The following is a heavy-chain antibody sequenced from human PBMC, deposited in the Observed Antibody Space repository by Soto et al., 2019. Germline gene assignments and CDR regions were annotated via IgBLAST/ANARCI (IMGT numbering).Heavy chain of an antibody. V-gene: IGHV1-3*01. D-gene: IGHD3-9*01. CDR1: GYTFTSYA. J-gene: IGHJ6*02. CDR3: ARIRRYFDWLLSGSNYYYYGMDV. CDR2: INAGNGNT. Sequence: ASVKVSCKASGYTFTSYAMHWVRQAPGQRLEWMGWINAGNGNTKYSQKFQGRVTITRDTSASTAYMELSSLRSEDTAVYYCARIRRYFDWLLSGSNYYYYGMDVWGQGTTVTVSS.